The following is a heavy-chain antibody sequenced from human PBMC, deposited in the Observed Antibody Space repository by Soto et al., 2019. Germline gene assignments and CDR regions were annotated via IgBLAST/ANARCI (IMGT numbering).Heavy chain of an antibody. Sequence: SLRLSCAASGFTFSSYAMSCVRQAPGKGLEWVSAISGSGGSTYYADSVKGRFTISRDNSKNTLYLQMNSLKAEDTAVYYCNTELSGWYGGPFDYWGQGTLVTVSS. J-gene: IGHJ4*02. D-gene: IGHD6-19*01. CDR3: NTELSGWYGGPFDY. CDR2: ISGSGGST. CDR1: GFTFSSYA. V-gene: IGHV3-23*01.